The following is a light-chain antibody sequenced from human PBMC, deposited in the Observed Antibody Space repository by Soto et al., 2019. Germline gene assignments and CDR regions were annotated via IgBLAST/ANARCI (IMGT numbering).Light chain of an antibody. CDR1: QSISKW. CDR3: QQYNTYSSLT. Sequence: DIQMTQSPSTVFASVGDRVTITCPASQSISKWLAWYQQKPGKAPKLLIYDASSLESGVPSRFSGSGSGTEFTLTIRSLQPADFATYYCQQYNTYSSLTFGGGTTGDIK. V-gene: IGKV1-5*01. CDR2: DAS. J-gene: IGKJ4*01.